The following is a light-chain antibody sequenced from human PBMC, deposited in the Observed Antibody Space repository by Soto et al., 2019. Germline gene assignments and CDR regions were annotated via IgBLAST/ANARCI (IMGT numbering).Light chain of an antibody. CDR2: NND. J-gene: IGLJ2*01. CDR1: SSNIGSNT. CDR3: AAWDDSLSGVV. V-gene: IGLV1-44*01. Sequence: QSVLTQPPSASATPGQRVTISCSGSSSNIGSNTANWYQQLPGTAPKLLIYNNDYRPSGVPDRFSGSKSGTSASLAISGLQSEDEADYYCAAWDDSLSGVVFGGGTQVTVL.